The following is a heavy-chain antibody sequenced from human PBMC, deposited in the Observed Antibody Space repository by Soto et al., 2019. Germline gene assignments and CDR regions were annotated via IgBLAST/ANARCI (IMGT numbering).Heavy chain of an antibody. CDR3: ARVTVTTFDYYYGMDV. Sequence: GGSLRLSCAASGFTFSSYAMHWVCQAPGKGLEWVAVISYDGSNKYYADSVKGRFTISRDNSKNTLYLQMNSLRAEDTAVYYCARVTVTTFDYYYGMDVWGQGTTVTVSS. D-gene: IGHD4-17*01. CDR1: GFTFSSYA. CDR2: ISYDGSNK. V-gene: IGHV3-30-3*01. J-gene: IGHJ6*02.